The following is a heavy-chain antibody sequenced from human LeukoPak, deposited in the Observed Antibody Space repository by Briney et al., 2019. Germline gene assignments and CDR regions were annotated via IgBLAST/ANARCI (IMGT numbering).Heavy chain of an antibody. CDR2: IYHSGST. CDR1: GDPFSSGYY. J-gene: IGHJ4*02. Sequence: SETLSLTCAVSGDPFSSGYYWGWIRQPPGKGLEWIGSIYHSGSTHYNPSLRSRVTMSVDTAKNQFSLKLSSVTAADTAVYYCARNRTSSYFDYWGQGTLVTVSS. CDR3: ARNRTSSYFDY. V-gene: IGHV4-38-2*01. D-gene: IGHD2-2*01.